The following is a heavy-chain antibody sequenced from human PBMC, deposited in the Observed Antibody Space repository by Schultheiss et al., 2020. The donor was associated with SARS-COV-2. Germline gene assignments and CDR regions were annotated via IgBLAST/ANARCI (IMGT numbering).Heavy chain of an antibody. J-gene: IGHJ5*02. CDR3: ARGRGITIFGVVIDGWFDP. D-gene: IGHD3-3*01. CDR2: INAGNGNT. V-gene: IGHV1-3*01. CDR1: GYTFTSYA. Sequence: ASVKVSCKASGYTFTSYAMHWVRQAPGQRLEWMGWINAGNGNTKYSQKLQGRVTMTTDTSTSTAYMELRSLRSEDTAVYYCARGRGITIFGVVIDGWFDPWGQGTLVTVSS.